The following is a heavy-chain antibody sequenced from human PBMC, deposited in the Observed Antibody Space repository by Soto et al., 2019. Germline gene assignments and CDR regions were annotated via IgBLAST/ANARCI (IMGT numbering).Heavy chain of an antibody. D-gene: IGHD2-2*01. V-gene: IGHV3-7*01. CDR1: GFTFSRFW. CDR2: VKQDGSEK. CDR3: AREGSEYQMLHPFDF. Sequence: GGSLRLSCAASGFTFSRFWMSWVRQAPGKWLEWVANVKQDGSEKYYVDSVEGRFTISKDNAENSLYLQMNSLRAEDTAVYYCAREGSEYQMLHPFDFWGQGXLVTVYS. J-gene: IGHJ4*02.